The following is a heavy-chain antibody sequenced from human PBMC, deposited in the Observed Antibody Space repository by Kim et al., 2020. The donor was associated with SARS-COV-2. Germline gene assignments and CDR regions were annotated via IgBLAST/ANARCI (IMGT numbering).Heavy chain of an antibody. V-gene: IGHV3-21*01. CDR2: ISSSSSYI. J-gene: IGHJ4*02. CDR3: ARAEEYYYDSSGYYYVS. D-gene: IGHD3-22*01. Sequence: GGSLRLSCAASGFTFSSYSMNWVRQAPGKGLEWVSSISSSSSYIYYADSVKGRFTISRDNAKNSLYLQMNSLRAEDTAVYYCARAEEYYYDSSGYYYVSWGQGALVTVSS. CDR1: GFTFSSYS.